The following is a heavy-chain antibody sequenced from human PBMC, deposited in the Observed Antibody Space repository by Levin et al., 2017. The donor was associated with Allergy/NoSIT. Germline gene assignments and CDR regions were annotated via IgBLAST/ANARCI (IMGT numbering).Heavy chain of an antibody. CDR2: MSSSSRTI. D-gene: IGHD3-3*01. V-gene: IGHV3-48*01. CDR3: ARLSSYDFWSGYSGMDV. Sequence: VASVKVSCAASGFTFSSYSMNWVRQAPGKGLEWVSYMSSSSRTIYYADSVKGRFSISRDNAKNSLYLQMSSLRAEDTAVYHCARLSSYDFWSGYSGMDVWGQGTTVTVSS. CDR1: GFTFSSYS. J-gene: IGHJ6*02.